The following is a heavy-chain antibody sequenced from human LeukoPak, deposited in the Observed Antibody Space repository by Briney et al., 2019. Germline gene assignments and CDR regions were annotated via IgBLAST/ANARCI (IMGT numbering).Heavy chain of an antibody. J-gene: IGHJ4*02. CDR2: ISGSGSSI. CDR1: GFSFSESY. Sequence: PGGSLTLSCEASGFSFSESYMSWIRQAPGKGLQWVAYISGSGSSIYYADSVRGRFTVSRDNARNSLYLHMNGLKADDTAVYYCARGKRRFDYWGQGTLVTVSS. CDR3: ARGKRRFDY. V-gene: IGHV3-11*01.